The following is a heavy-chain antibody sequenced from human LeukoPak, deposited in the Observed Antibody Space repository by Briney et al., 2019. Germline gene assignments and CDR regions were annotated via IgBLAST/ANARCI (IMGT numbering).Heavy chain of an antibody. CDR2: INSDGSST. CDR3: ARVSSRQLVTVDY. D-gene: IGHD6-13*01. J-gene: IGHJ4*02. CDR1: GFTFSSYW. V-gene: IGHV3-74*01. Sequence: PGGSLRFSCAASGFTFSSYWMHWVRQAPGKGLVWVSRINSDGSSTSYADSVKGRFTISRDNAKNTLYLQMNSLRAEDTAVYYCARVSSRQLVTVDYWGQGTLVTVSS.